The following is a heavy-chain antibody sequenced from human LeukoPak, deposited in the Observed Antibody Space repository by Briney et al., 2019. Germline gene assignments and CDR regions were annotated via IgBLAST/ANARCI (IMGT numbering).Heavy chain of an antibody. J-gene: IGHJ6*03. V-gene: IGHV4-34*01. CDR2: INHSGST. CDR3: ARHVGCSSTSCYVHYYYYMDV. CDR1: GGSFSGYY. Sequence: RASETLSLTCAVYGGSFSGYYWSWIRQPPGKGLEWIGEINHSGSTNYNPSLKSRVTISVDTSKNQFSLKLSSVTAAGTAVYYCARHVGCSSTSCYVHYYYYMDVWGKGTTVTISS. D-gene: IGHD2-2*01.